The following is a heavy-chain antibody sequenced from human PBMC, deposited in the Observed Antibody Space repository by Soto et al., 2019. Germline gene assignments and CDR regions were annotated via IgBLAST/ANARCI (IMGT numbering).Heavy chain of an antibody. CDR1: GGSVSSGSYY. Sequence: PSETLSLTCTASGGSVSSGSYYWSWIRQPQGKGLEWIGYIYYSGSTNYNPSLKSRVTISVDTSKNQFSLKLSSVTAADTAVYYCARDRIVCSSTYCFGLDVCGQVTTGTVS. J-gene: IGHJ6*02. CDR3: ARDRIVCSSTYCFGLDV. V-gene: IGHV4-61*01. CDR2: IYYSGST. D-gene: IGHD2-2*01.